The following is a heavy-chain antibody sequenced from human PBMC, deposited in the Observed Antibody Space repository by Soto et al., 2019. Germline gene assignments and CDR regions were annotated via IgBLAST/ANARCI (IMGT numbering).Heavy chain of an antibody. CDR2: IIPVFGTA. CDR3: SRGDATKIVVTTYYGMDV. Sequence: QVQLVQSGAEVKKPGSSVRVSCKASGGTLRNYGISWVRQAPGQGLEWMGGIIPVFGTANYAQKFQGRVTINAXEXTXTXXMDVTSLRSEDTAVYYCSRGDATKIVVTTYYGMDVGGQGTTVTVSS. CDR1: GGTLRNYG. D-gene: IGHD4-17*01. V-gene: IGHV1-69*12. J-gene: IGHJ6*02.